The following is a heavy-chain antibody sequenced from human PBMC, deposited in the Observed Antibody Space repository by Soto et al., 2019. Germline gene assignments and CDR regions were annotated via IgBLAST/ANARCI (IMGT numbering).Heavy chain of an antibody. CDR2: IIPIFGTA. Sequence: ASVKVSCKASGGTFSSYAISWVRQAPGQGLEWMGGIIPIFGTANYAQKFQGRVTITADESTSTAYMELSSLRSEDTAVYYCARTMGDSRMNGMDVWGQGTTVTVSS. CDR3: ARTMGDSRMNGMDV. V-gene: IGHV1-69*13. CDR1: GGTFSSYA. D-gene: IGHD3-22*01. J-gene: IGHJ6*02.